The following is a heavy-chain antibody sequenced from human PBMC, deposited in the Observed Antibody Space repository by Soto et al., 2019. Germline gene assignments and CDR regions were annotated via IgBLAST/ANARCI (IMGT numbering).Heavy chain of an antibody. D-gene: IGHD5-18*01. CDR3: TTEQSGYSYGYYFDY. CDR1: GFTFSNAW. V-gene: IGHV3-15*01. J-gene: IGHJ4*02. CDR2: IKSKTDGGTT. Sequence: GSLRLSCAASGFTFSNAWMSWVPQAPGKGLEWVGRIKSKTDGGTTDYAAPVKGRFTISRDDSKNTLYLQMNSLKTEDTAVYYCTTEQSGYSYGYYFDYWGQGTLVAVSS.